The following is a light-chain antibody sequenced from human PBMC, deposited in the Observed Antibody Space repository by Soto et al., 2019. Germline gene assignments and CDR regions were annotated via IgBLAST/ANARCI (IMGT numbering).Light chain of an antibody. J-gene: IGLJ3*02. CDR3: AAWDASLSGVV. CDR2: RNS. CDR1: SSNIGSNY. V-gene: IGLV1-47*01. Sequence: QSVLTQPPSASGTPGQRVTISCSGSSSNIGSNYVYWYQQLPGTAPKLLIYRNSQRPSGVPDRFSGSKSGTSASLAISGLRSEDEADYYCAAWDASLSGVVFGGGTKVTVL.